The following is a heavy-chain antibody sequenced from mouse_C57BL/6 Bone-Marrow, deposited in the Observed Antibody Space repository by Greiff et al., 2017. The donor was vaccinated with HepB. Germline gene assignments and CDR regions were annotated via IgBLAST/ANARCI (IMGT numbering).Heavy chain of an antibody. CDR3: ARHYSNYVGGFDYAMDY. Sequence: EVHLVESGGGLVQPGESLKLSCESNEYEFPSHDMSWVRKTPEKRLELVAAINSDGGSTYYPDTMERRFIISRDNTKKTLYLQMSSLRSEDTALYYCARHYSNYVGGFDYAMDYWGQGTSVTVSS. D-gene: IGHD2-5*01. J-gene: IGHJ4*01. CDR1: EYEFPSHD. V-gene: IGHV5-2*01. CDR2: INSDGGST.